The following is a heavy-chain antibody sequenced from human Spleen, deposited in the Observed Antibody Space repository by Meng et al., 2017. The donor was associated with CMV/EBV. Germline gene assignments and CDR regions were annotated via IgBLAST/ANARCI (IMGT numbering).Heavy chain of an antibody. CDR1: GDSVSSNSAA. CDR2: TLYRSKWFS. V-gene: IGHV6-1*01. CDR3: AREDKYSSGWYGVDV. J-gene: IGHJ6*02. D-gene: IGHD6-19*01. Sequence: SCAISGDSVSSNSAAWNWIRQSPSRGLEWLGRTLYRSKWFSDYAVSVKSRININPDTSKNQFSLQLNSVTPEDTAVYYCAREDKYSSGWYGVDVWRQGTTVTVSS.